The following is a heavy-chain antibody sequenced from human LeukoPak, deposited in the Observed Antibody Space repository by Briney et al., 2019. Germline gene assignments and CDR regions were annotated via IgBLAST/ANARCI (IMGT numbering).Heavy chain of an antibody. D-gene: IGHD2-2*01. CDR3: ARPARSSTSCCSICPLND. Sequence: GGSLRLSCAASGFTFSRYWMSWVRQAPGKGLEWVANIKHDGGEKYYVDSVKGRFTISRDNAKNSLYLQMNSLRAEDTAVYYCARPARSSTSCCSICPLNDWGQGTLVTVSS. J-gene: IGHJ4*02. CDR2: IKHDGGEK. CDR1: GFTFSRYW. V-gene: IGHV3-7*01.